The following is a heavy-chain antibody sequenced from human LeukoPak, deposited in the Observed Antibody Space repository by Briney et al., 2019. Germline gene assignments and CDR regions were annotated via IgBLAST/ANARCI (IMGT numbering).Heavy chain of an antibody. CDR1: GFTVSDFY. J-gene: IGHJ3*02. CDR2: ISNRGTTT. D-gene: IGHD2-15*01. CDR3: ARDRGSGAFDI. Sequence: GGSLRLSCAASGFTVSDFYMNWIRLAPGKGLEWLTYISNRGTTTSYADSVKGRFTVSRDNANNSLSLQMNSLRAEDTAVYYCARDRGSGAFDIWGQGTNVSVSS. V-gene: IGHV3-11*01.